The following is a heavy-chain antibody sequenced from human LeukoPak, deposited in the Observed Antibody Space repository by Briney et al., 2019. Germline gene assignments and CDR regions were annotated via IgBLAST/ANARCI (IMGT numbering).Heavy chain of an antibody. J-gene: IGHJ4*02. CDR3: ASRRGYSYASHFDY. CDR1: GGTFNSYA. CDR2: IIPIFGTT. Sequence: ASVKVSCKASGGTFNSYAISWVRQAPGQGLEWMGGIIPIFGTTNYAQKFQGRVTITADESTSTAYMELSSLRSEDTAVYYCASRRGYSYASHFDYWGQGTLVTVSS. V-gene: IGHV1-69*13. D-gene: IGHD5-18*01.